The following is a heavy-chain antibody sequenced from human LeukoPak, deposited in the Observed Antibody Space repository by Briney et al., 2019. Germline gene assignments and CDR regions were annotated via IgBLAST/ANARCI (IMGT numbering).Heavy chain of an antibody. V-gene: IGHV4-4*02. J-gene: IGHJ4*02. CDR1: GGSISSSNW. Sequence: SGTLSLTCAVSGGSISSSNWWSWVRQPPGKGLEWIGEIYHSGSTNYNPSLKSRVTISVDTSKNQFSLKLSSVTAADTAVYYCARDQLRYSSGYKPLDYWGQGTLVTVSS. D-gene: IGHD6-19*01. CDR3: ARDQLRYSSGYKPLDY. CDR2: IYHSGST.